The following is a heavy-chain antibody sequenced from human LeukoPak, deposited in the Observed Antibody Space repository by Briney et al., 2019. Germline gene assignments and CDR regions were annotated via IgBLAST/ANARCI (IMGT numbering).Heavy chain of an antibody. J-gene: IGHJ3*02. D-gene: IGHD4-17*01. CDR2: VNGDGRTT. V-gene: IGHV3-74*01. Sequence: GGSLRLSCAVSGFTFTSFWMHWVRRAPGKGLVWVSRVNGDGRTTTYADFVKGRFTISRDNAKNTLYLQMNSLRAEDTAVYYCARPQHGDLYAFDIWGQGTMVTVSS. CDR1: GFTFTSFW. CDR3: ARPQHGDLYAFDI.